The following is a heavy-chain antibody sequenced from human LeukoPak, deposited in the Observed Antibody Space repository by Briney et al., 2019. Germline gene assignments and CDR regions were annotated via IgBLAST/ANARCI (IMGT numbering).Heavy chain of an antibody. J-gene: IGHJ4*02. CDR2: ISSNSDST. Sequence: GGSLRLSCAASGFTFNTYSMNWVRQAPGKGPEWVSYISSNSDSTYYADSVKGRFTISRDNPKNTLYLQMNSLRAEDTAVYYCAKDGVSIFGVVITYDYWGQGTLVTVSS. V-gene: IGHV3-23*01. D-gene: IGHD3-3*01. CDR1: GFTFNTYS. CDR3: AKDGVSIFGVVITYDY.